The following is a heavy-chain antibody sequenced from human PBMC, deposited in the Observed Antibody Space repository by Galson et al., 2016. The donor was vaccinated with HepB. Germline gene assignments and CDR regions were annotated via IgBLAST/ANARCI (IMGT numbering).Heavy chain of an antibody. Sequence: SLRLSCAASGFTVSSNYMSWVRQAPGKGLEWVSVIYSGGSTYYADSVKGRFTLSRDNSKNTLYLQMNSLGAEDTAVDYCARGNYGDPFDYWGQGTLVTVSS. J-gene: IGHJ4*02. CDR3: ARGNYGDPFDY. V-gene: IGHV3-53*01. CDR1: GFTVSSNY. D-gene: IGHD4-17*01. CDR2: IYSGGST.